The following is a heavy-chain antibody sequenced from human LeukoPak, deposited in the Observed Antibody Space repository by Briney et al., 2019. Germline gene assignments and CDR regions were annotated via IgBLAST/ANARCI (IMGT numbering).Heavy chain of an antibody. J-gene: IGHJ4*02. Sequence: PGGSLRLSCAASGFTFSSYAMSWVRQAPGKGLEWVSAISGSGGSTYYADSVKGRLTISRDNSKNTLYLQMNSLRAEDTAVYYCATVTMIVVGNYQFDYWGQGTLVTVSS. CDR3: ATVTMIVVGNYQFDY. CDR1: GFTFSSYA. D-gene: IGHD3-22*01. V-gene: IGHV3-23*01. CDR2: ISGSGGST.